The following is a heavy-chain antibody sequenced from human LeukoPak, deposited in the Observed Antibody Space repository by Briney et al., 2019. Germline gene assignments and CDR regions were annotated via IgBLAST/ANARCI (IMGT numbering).Heavy chain of an antibody. Sequence: GRSLRLSCAASGFTFSSYGMHWVRQAPGKGLEWVTFISYDGSSKYYADSVKGRFTISRDNSKNTLYLQMNSLRAEDTAVYYCAKILVPHAFDIWGQGTMVTVSS. CDR2: ISYDGSSK. D-gene: IGHD2-2*01. V-gene: IGHV3-30*18. J-gene: IGHJ3*02. CDR1: GFTFSSYG. CDR3: AKILVPHAFDI.